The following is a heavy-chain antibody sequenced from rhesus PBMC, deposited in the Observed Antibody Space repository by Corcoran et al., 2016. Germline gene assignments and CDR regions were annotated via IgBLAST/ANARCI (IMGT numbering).Heavy chain of an antibody. Sequence: QVQLQESGPGLVKPSETLSLTCAVSGGAVRSSNWWSWIRQPPGKGLEWIGYLSGGRVSTYYNSSLKSRVTISTDTSKNQFSLRLSSVAAADTAVYYCARGRRIAAGQDYWGQGVLVTVSS. CDR3: ARGRRIAAGQDY. D-gene: IGHD6-13*01. J-gene: IGHJ4*01. V-gene: IGHV4-65*01. CDR2: LSGGRVST. CDR1: GGAVRSSNW.